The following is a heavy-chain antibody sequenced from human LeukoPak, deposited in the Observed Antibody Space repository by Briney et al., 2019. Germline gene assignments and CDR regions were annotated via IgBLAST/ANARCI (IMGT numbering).Heavy chain of an antibody. Sequence: GGSLRLSCAAPGFTISAYWMNWVRQAPGKGLEWIGRIKSKTDGGTTDYAAPVKGRLTISRDDSKNTLYLQMNSLKTEDTAVYYCTPPYPYYYYGMDVWGQGTTVTVSS. CDR1: GFTISAYW. CDR3: TPPYPYYYYGMDV. V-gene: IGHV3-15*01. J-gene: IGHJ6*02. CDR2: IKSKTDGGTT.